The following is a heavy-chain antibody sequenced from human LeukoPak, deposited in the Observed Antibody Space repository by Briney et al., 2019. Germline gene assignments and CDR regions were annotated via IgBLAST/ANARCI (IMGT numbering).Heavy chain of an antibody. J-gene: IGHJ4*02. CDR2: INHSGST. CDR1: GGSFSGYY. D-gene: IGHD2-2*01. V-gene: IGHV4-34*01. CDR3: ARGSFVVVPAATLYYFDY. Sequence: SETLSLTCAVYGGSFSGYYWSWIRQPPGKGLEWIGEINHSGSTNYNPSLKSRVTISVDTSKNQFSLKLSSVTAADTAVYYCARGSFVVVPAATLYYFDYLGQGTLVTVSS.